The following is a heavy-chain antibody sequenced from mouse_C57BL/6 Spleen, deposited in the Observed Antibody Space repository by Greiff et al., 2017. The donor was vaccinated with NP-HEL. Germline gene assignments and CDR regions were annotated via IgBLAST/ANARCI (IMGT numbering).Heavy chain of an antibody. V-gene: IGHV14-1*01. J-gene: IGHJ3*01. Sequence: EVKLMESGAELVRPGASVKLSCTASGFNIKDYYMHWVKQRPEQGLEWIGRIDPEDGDTEYAPKFQGKATMTADPSSNTAYLQLSSLTSEDTAVYYCTTCYGNYLAWFAYWGQGTLVTVSA. CDR1: GFNIKDYY. CDR2: IDPEDGDT. CDR3: TTCYGNYLAWFAY. D-gene: IGHD2-1*01.